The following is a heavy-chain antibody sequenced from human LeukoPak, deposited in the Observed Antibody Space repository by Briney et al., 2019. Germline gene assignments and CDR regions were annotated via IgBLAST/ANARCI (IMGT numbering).Heavy chain of an antibody. V-gene: IGHV3-23*01. CDR3: ASRTPGYCSSTSCPYYYYYMDV. CDR2: ISASGAIT. CDR1: GFIFRSYG. J-gene: IGHJ6*03. D-gene: IGHD2-2*01. Sequence: PGGSLRLSCAASGFIFRSYGMSWVRQAPGGGLECVSVISASGAITNYAASVKGRLTISRDNSKNTLYLQMNSLRAEDTAVYYCASRTPGYCSSTSCPYYYYYMDVWGKGTTVTVSS.